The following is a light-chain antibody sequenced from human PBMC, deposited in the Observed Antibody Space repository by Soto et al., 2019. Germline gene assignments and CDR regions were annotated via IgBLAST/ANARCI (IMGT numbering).Light chain of an antibody. J-gene: IGLJ1*01. V-gene: IGLV2-8*01. CDR3: SSYAGSTPYV. Sequence: QSVLTQPPSATGSSGQSLTISCTGTSSDVGGYNYVSWYQQHPGKAPKLMIYEVSKRPSGVPDRFSGSKSGNTDSLTVSGLQAEDEADYYCSSYAGSTPYVFGTGTKVTV. CDR2: EVS. CDR1: SSDVGGYNY.